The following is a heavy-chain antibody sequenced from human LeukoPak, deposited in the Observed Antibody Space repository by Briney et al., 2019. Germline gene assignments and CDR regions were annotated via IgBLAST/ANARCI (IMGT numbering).Heavy chain of an antibody. J-gene: IGHJ4*02. D-gene: IGHD4/OR15-4a*01. CDR3: GRETMVAIDY. CDR1: GGSISSSYW. CDR2: IDHSGST. Sequence: PSETLSLTCAVSGGSISSSYWWTWVRQPPGKGLEWIGEIDHSGSTNYNPSLKSRVTMSIDKSKNQFSLKLNSVTAADTAVYYCGRETMVAIDYWGQGTLVTVSS. V-gene: IGHV4-4*02.